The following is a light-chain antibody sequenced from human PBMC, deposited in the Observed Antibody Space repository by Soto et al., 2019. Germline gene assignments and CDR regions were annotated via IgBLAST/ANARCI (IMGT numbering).Light chain of an antibody. CDR1: QSVTSN. CDR2: GAS. CDR3: QQYNDWPWT. J-gene: IGKJ1*01. Sequence: EIVMRQSRSTLSVSPGERATLSRRASQSVTSNLAWYQQKPGQAPRLLIYGASTRATGIPARFSGRGSGTEFTLTITSLQSEDFAVYYCQQYNDWPWTFGQGTKVDIK. V-gene: IGKV3-15*01.